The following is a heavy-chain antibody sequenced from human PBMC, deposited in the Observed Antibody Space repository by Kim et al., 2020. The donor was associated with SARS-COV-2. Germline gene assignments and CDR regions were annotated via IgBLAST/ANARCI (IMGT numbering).Heavy chain of an antibody. CDR2: IYYSGST. D-gene: IGHD2-15*01. V-gene: IGHV4-59*13. J-gene: IGHJ5*02. CDR3: ARDLGYCSGGSCSNNWFDP. Sequence: SETLSLTCTVSGGSISSYYWSWIRQPPGKGLEWIGYIYYSGSTNYNPSLKSRVTISVDTSKNQFSLKLSSVTAADTAVYYCARDLGYCSGGSCSNNWFDPWGQGTLVTVSS. CDR1: GGSISSYY.